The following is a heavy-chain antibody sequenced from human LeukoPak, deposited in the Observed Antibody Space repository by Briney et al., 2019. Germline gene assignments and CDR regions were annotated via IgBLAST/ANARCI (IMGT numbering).Heavy chain of an antibody. V-gene: IGHV3-23*01. CDR3: AKPKYSSGWYFDY. CDR2: ISGSGGST. D-gene: IGHD6-19*01. Sequence: GGSLRLSCAASGFTFSSYAMSWVRQAPGKGLEWVSGISGSGGSTYYADSVKGRFTISRDNSKNTLYLQMNSRRADDSAVYYCAKPKYSSGWYFDYWGQGTLVTVSS. CDR1: GFTFSSYA. J-gene: IGHJ4*02.